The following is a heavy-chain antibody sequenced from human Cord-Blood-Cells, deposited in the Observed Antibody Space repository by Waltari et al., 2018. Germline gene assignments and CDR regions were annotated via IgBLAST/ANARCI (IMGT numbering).Heavy chain of an antibody. CDR1: GGSISSSSYY. CDR3: ARLGELELPFDY. D-gene: IGHD1-7*01. V-gene: IGHV4-39*01. CDR2: IYYSGST. J-gene: IGHJ4*02. Sequence: QLQLQESGPGLVKPSETLSLTCTVSGGSISSSSYYWGWIRQPPGKGLEWIGSIYYSGSTYYTPSLTSRVTISVDTSKNQFSLKLSSVTAADTAVYYCARLGELELPFDYWGQGTLVTVSS.